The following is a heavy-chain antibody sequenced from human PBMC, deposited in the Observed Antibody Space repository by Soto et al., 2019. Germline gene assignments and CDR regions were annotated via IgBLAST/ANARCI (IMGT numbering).Heavy chain of an antibody. J-gene: IGHJ4*02. D-gene: IGHD3-10*01. CDR2: IYYSGST. Sequence: SETLSLTCTVSGGSVSSGSYYWSWIRQPPGKGLEWIGYIYYSGSTNYNPSLKSRVTISVDTSKNQFSLKLSSVTAADTAVYYCARSEPYYYGSGSPPTSFDYWGQGTLVTVSS. CDR3: ARSEPYYYGSGSPPTSFDY. CDR1: GGSVSSGSYY. V-gene: IGHV4-61*01.